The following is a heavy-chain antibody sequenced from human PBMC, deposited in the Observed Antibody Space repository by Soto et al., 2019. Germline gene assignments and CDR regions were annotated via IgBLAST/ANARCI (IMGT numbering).Heavy chain of an antibody. V-gene: IGHV3-72*01. D-gene: IGHD3-10*01. CDR3: TVWGSGNDFGAA. J-gene: IGHJ4*02. CDR2: SKNKADSYTT. Sequence: EVLLVESGGGLVQPGGSLRLSCAASGFTFSDHYMDWVRQAPGKGLEWVGRSKNKADSYTTEYAAFVKGRFTISRDGSKTSLFLQMNSLKTEDTAVYYCTVWGSGNDFGAAWGQGILVTVSS. CDR1: GFTFSDHY.